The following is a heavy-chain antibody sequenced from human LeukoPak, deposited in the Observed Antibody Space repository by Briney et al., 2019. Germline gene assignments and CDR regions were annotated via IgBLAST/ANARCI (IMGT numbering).Heavy chain of an antibody. CDR3: ARESSDYFDY. V-gene: IGHV1-2*04. J-gene: IGHJ4*02. CDR1: GGTFSSYA. CDR2: INPNSGGT. Sequence: ASVKVSCKASGGTFSSYAISWVRQAPGQGLEWMGWINPNSGGTNYAQKFQGWVTMTRDTSISTAYMELSRLRFDDTAVYYCARESSDYFDYWGQGTLVTVSP.